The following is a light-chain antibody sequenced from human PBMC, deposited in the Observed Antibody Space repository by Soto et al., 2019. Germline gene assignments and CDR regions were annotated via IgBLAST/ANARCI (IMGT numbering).Light chain of an antibody. CDR1: QSVRSNY. CDR2: GAS. Sequence: EIVLTQSPGTLSLSPGERATLSCRASQSVRSNYLAWYQQKPGQAPRLLIYGASTRATGIPDRFSGSGSGTDFSLTISRLEPEDVAVYYCQQYGSSPNTFGQGTKLEIK. V-gene: IGKV3-20*01. J-gene: IGKJ2*01. CDR3: QQYGSSPNT.